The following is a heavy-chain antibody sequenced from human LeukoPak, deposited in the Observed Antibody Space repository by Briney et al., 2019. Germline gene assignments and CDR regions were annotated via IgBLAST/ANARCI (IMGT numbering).Heavy chain of an antibody. D-gene: IGHD3-22*01. Sequence: GGSLRLSCAASGFTFSSYAMSWVRQAPGKGLEWVSAISGSGGSTYYADSVKGRFTISRDNSKNTLYLQMNSLRAEDTAVYYYAKGYLGEYYDSSGYSPGYWGQGTLVTVSS. CDR1: GFTFSSYA. V-gene: IGHV3-23*01. CDR3: AKGYLGEYYDSSGYSPGY. CDR2: ISGSGGST. J-gene: IGHJ4*02.